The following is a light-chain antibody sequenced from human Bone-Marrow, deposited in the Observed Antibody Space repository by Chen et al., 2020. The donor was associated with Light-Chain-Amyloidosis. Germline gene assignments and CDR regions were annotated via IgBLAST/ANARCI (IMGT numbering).Light chain of an antibody. Sequence: SYELTQPPSVSVSPGQTARITCSGDDLPTKYAYWYQQKPGPAPVLVRHRETERPSGISERFSGSSSGTTATLTISGVQAEDEADYHCQSADSSGTYEVIFGGGTKLTVL. V-gene: IGLV3-25*03. CDR3: QSADSSGTYEVI. CDR2: RET. J-gene: IGLJ2*01. CDR1: DLPTKY.